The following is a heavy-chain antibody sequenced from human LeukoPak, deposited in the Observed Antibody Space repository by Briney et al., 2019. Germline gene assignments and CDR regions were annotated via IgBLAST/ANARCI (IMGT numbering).Heavy chain of an antibody. Sequence: GGSRRLSCAASEFTFSSYAMSWVRQAPGKGLEWVSAISGSGGSTYYADSVKGRFTISRDNSKNTLYLQMNSLRAEDTAIYYCAKDHLVYSGYDWDYWGQGTLVTVSS. J-gene: IGHJ4*02. CDR3: AKDHLVYSGYDWDY. D-gene: IGHD5-12*01. CDR2: ISGSGGST. CDR1: EFTFSSYA. V-gene: IGHV3-23*01.